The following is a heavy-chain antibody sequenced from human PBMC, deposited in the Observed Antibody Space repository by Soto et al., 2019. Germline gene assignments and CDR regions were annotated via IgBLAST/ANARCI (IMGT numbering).Heavy chain of an antibody. D-gene: IGHD2-15*01. V-gene: IGHV3-9*01. CDR3: AKDRTPYCSGGRCFTTFDY. CDR2: ISWNSGSI. CDR1: GFTFDDYA. J-gene: IGHJ4*02. Sequence: PGGSLRLSCAASGFTFDDYAMHWVRQAPGKGLEWVSGISWNSGSIGYADSVKGRFTISRDNAKNSLYLQMNSLRAEDTALYYCAKDRTPYCSGGRCFTTFDYWGQGTLVTVYS.